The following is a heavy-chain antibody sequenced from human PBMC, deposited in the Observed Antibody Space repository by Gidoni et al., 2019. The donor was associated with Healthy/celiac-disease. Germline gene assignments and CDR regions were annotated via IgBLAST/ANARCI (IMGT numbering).Heavy chain of an antibody. CDR1: GFTFDDYA. V-gene: IGHV3-9*01. Sequence: EVQLVESGGGLVQPGRSLRLSCAASGFTFDDYAMHWVRQAPGKGLGLVSGISWNSGSIGYADSVKGRFTISRDNAKNSLYLQMNSLRAEDTALYYCAKDIDYGGNLDYWGQGTLVTVSS. CDR3: AKDIDYGGNLDY. D-gene: IGHD4-17*01. J-gene: IGHJ4*02. CDR2: ISWNSGSI.